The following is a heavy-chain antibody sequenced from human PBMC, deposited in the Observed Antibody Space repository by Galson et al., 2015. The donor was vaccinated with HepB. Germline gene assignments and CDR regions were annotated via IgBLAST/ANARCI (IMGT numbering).Heavy chain of an antibody. CDR3: TTGGISARPGLDY. CDR1: GFTFSNAW. J-gene: IGHJ4*02. V-gene: IGHV3-15*01. Sequence: SLRLSCAASGFTFSNAWFTWVRQAPGRGLEWVGRIKSKPNDGTTDYAAPVKGRFTISRDDSKTTVYLQMSSLKTEDTALYYCTTGGISARPGLDYWGQGTLVTVSS. CDR2: IKSKPNDGTT. D-gene: IGHD6-6*01.